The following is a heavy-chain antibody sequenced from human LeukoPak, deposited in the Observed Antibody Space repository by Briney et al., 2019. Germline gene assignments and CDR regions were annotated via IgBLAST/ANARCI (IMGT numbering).Heavy chain of an antibody. CDR2: IIPIFATA. J-gene: IGHJ4*02. CDR3: ARGPITTRSHFDY. CDR1: GSTFSSYA. Sequence: SVKVSCKASGSTFSSYAISWVRQAPGQGLEWMGGIIPIFATANYAQKFQGRVTITADESTSTAYMELSSLRSEDTAVYYCARGPITTRSHFDYWGQGTLVTVSS. D-gene: IGHD3-22*01. V-gene: IGHV1-69*13.